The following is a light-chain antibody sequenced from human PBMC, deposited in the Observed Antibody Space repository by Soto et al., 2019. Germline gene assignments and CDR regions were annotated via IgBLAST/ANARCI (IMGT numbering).Light chain of an antibody. CDR2: TAS. CDR3: QQADTFPLT. Sequence: DIQMTQSPSSVSASVGDRVTSTCRASQNVNNWLAWYQQKPGKAPKLLIYTASQLQTGVPSRFSGRGSGTDFTLTITSLQPEDFATYYCQQADTFPLTFGGGTTVEIK. V-gene: IGKV1-12*01. CDR1: QNVNNW. J-gene: IGKJ4*01.